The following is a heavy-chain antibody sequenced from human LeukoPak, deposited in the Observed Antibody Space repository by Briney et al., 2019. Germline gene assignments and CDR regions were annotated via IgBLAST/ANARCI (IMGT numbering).Heavy chain of an antibody. CDR2: IFPLFTTP. Sequence: ASVKVSCKTSGGTFTTHVINWVRQAPGQGLEWMGGIFPLFTTPNYAQSFQGRVTITADKFTNTSYMELSSLRSEDTAVYYCARGSPYYGDFDFWGQGSLVTVSS. J-gene: IGHJ4*02. CDR3: ARGSPYYGDFDF. D-gene: IGHD4-17*01. CDR1: GGTFTTHV. V-gene: IGHV1-69*06.